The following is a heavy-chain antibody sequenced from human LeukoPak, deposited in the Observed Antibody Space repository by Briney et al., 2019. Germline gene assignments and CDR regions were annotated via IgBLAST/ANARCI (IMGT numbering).Heavy chain of an antibody. CDR3: ARAHRLSHNWFDP. D-gene: IGHD3-16*02. CDR2: IRSGSDKI. J-gene: IGHJ5*02. CDR1: GFTFNDYA. Sequence: GGSLRLSCAASGFTFNDYAMNWVRQAPGKGLEWVSYIRSGSDKILYADSVKGRFTISRDNAKNSLYLQMNSLRAEDTAVYYCARAHRLSHNWFDPWGRGTLVTVSS. V-gene: IGHV3-48*01.